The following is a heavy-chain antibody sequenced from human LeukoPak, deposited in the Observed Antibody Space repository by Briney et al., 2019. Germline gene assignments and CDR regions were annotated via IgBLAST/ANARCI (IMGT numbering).Heavy chain of an antibody. CDR2: ISAYNGNT. D-gene: IGHD6-13*01. CDR3: ARGHSSWFDY. V-gene: IGHV1-69*13. J-gene: IGHJ4*02. Sequence: GASVKVSCKASGGTFSSYAISWVRQAPGQGLEWMGWISAYNGNTNYAQKFQGRVTITADESTSTAYMELSSLRSEDTAVYYCARGHSSWFDYWGQGTLVTVSS. CDR1: GGTFSSYA.